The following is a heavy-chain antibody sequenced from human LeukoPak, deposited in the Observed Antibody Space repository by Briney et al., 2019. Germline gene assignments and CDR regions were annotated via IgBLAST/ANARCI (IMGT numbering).Heavy chain of an antibody. J-gene: IGHJ4*02. D-gene: IGHD6-19*01. CDR1: GFTFSSYG. V-gene: IGHV3-30*18. CDR3: AKDSYSSGWYGPFGY. CDR2: ISYDGSNK. Sequence: GGSLRLSCAASGFTFSSYGMHWVRQAPGKGLEWVAVISYDGSNKYYADSVKGRFTISRDNSKNTLYLQMNSLRAEDTAVYYCAKDSYSSGWYGPFGYWGQGTLVTVSS.